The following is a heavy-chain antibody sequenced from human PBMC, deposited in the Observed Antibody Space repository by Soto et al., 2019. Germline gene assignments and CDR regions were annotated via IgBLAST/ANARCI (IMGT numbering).Heavy chain of an antibody. CDR1: GYTFTSYG. CDR2: ISAYNGNT. CDR3: ATLNYGALDYGMDV. D-gene: IGHD4-17*01. J-gene: IGHJ6*02. Sequence: SVKVSCEASGYTFTSYGISWVRQAPGQGLEWMGWISAYNGNTNYAQKLQGRVTMTTDTSTSTAYMELRSLRSDDTAVYYCATLNYGALDYGMDVWGQGTTVTVSS. V-gene: IGHV1-18*01.